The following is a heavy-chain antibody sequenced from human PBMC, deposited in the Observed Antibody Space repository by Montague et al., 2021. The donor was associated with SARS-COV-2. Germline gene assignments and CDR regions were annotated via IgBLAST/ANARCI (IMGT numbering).Heavy chain of an antibody. Sequence: SLRLSCAASGFTFSQYDMHWVRQVTGKGLEWVSGIGKAGDTHYPGTVKGRFTISRDNAKNSLYLQMNSLRAEDTAVYYCARGGGGYDYFFNYYGMDVWGQGTTVTVSS. V-gene: IGHV3-13*01. D-gene: IGHD5-12*01. CDR3: ARGGGGYDYFFNYYGMDV. CDR1: GFTFSQYD. CDR2: IGKAGDT. J-gene: IGHJ6*02.